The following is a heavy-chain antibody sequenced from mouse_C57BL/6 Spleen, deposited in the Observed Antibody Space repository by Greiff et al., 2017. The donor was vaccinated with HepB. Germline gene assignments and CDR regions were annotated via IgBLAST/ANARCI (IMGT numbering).Heavy chain of an antibody. J-gene: IGHJ4*01. Sequence: QVQLQQPGAELVKPGASVKLSCKASGYTFTSYWMHWVKQRPGQGLEWIGMIHPNSGSTNYNEKFKSKATLTVDKSSSTAYMQLSSLTSEDSAVYYCARGPYLYYGMDYWGQGTSGTVSA. CDR1: GYTFTSYW. CDR3: ARGPYLYYGMDY. D-gene: IGHD5-5*01. V-gene: IGHV1-64*01. CDR2: IHPNSGST.